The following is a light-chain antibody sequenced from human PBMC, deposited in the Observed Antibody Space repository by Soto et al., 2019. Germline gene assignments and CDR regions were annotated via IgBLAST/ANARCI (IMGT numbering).Light chain of an antibody. CDR3: IQDYNYPLT. Sequence: IQMTQSPSSLSASVGDRFTITCRASQGIRSELGWYQQKPGKAPNLLIYTASTLQSGVPSRFSGSGSGTDFTLTISSLQPEDFATYYCIQDYNYPLTFGGGTKVDIK. CDR2: TAS. V-gene: IGKV1-6*01. J-gene: IGKJ4*01. CDR1: QGIRSE.